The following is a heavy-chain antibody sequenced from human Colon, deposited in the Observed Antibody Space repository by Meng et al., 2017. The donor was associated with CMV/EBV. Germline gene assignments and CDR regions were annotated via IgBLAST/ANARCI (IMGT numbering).Heavy chain of an antibody. CDR1: GGTFRSYA. V-gene: IGHV1-69*05. CDR2: IIPIFGTA. J-gene: IGHJ1*01. Sequence: GGTFRSYAISWVRQAPGQGLEWMGGIIPIFGTANYAQKFQGRVTITTDESTSTAYMELSSLRSEDTAVYYCTVRANVVVPAALPFQHWGQGTLVTVSS. D-gene: IGHD2-2*01. CDR3: TVRANVVVPAALPFQH.